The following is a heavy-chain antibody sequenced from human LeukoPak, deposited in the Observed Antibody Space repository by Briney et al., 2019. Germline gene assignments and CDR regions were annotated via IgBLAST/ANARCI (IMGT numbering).Heavy chain of an antibody. D-gene: IGHD6-13*01. J-gene: IGHJ6*02. CDR1: GGSISSNY. CDR2: ISTSSSYI. Sequence: KASETLSLTCTVSGGSISSNYYWGWIRQPPGKGLEWVSSISTSSSYIYYADSVKGRFTISRDNAKNSLYLQMNSLRAEDTAVYYCARNKGIAAAELYYYYGMDVWGQGTTVTVSS. V-gene: IGHV3-21*01. CDR3: ARNKGIAAAELYYYYGMDV.